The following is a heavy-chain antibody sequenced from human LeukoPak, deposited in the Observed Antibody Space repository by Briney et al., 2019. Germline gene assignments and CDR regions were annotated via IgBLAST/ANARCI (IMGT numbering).Heavy chain of an antibody. J-gene: IGHJ3*02. CDR3: ARGANYYGSGSYYTKAFDI. Sequence: PSETLSLTCAVYGGSLSGYYWSWIRQPPGKGLEWIGEINHSGSTNYNPSLKSRVTISVDTSKNQFSLKLSSVTAADTAVYYCARGANYYGSGSYYTKAFDIWGQGTMVTVSS. D-gene: IGHD3-10*01. CDR2: INHSGST. CDR1: GGSLSGYY. V-gene: IGHV4-34*01.